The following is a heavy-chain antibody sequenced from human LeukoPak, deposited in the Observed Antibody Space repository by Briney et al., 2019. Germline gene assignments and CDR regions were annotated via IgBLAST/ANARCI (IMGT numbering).Heavy chain of an antibody. J-gene: IGHJ4*02. V-gene: IGHV3-21*01. CDR2: ISSSSTYI. Sequence: PGGSLRLSCAASGFTFSDYNMNWVRQAPGKGLEWVSSISSSSTYIYYADSVKGRFTISRDNAKNSLYLQMNSLRAEDTAVYYCARGSGSFDYWGQGTLVTVSS. CDR1: GFTFSDYN. CDR3: ARGSGSFDY. D-gene: IGHD3-10*01.